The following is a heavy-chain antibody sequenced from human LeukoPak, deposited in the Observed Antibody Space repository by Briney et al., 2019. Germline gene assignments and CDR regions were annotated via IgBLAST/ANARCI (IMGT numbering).Heavy chain of an antibody. CDR1: GFTFSSYS. CDR3: ARDHYGDYDNWFDP. V-gene: IGHV3-21*01. D-gene: IGHD4-17*01. Sequence: GGSLRLSCAASGFTFSSYSMNWVRQAPGKGLEWVSSISTGSSYIYYADSVKGRFTISRDNAKNSLYLQMNSLRAEDTAVYYCARDHYGDYDNWFDPWGQGTLVTVSS. J-gene: IGHJ5*02. CDR2: ISTGSSYI.